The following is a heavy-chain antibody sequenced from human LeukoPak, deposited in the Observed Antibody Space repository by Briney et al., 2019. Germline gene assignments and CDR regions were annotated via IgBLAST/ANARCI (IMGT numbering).Heavy chain of an antibody. V-gene: IGHV4-59*01. CDR3: ARVGRYCGSDCYLDY. CDR1: GGSFNSYY. CDR2: IYYTGGT. J-gene: IGHJ4*02. D-gene: IGHD2-21*02. Sequence: SETLSLTWAVSGGSFNSYYWSWIRQPPGKGLEWIGYIYYTGGTNYNPSLKGRLTISLDTSKNQFSLGLTSVTAADTAVYYCARVGRYCGSDCYLDYWGQGTQVTVSS.